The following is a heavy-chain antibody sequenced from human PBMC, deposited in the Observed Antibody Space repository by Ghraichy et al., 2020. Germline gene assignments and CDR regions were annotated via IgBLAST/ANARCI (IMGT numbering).Heavy chain of an antibody. CDR2: IKEDGSDR. V-gene: IGHV3-7*01. CDR3: ARHRDPAAASTTFDP. CDR1: GFTFSSYW. Sequence: GGSLRLSCAASGFTFSSYWMTWVRQAPGTGLEWVANIKEDGSDRYYVDSVKGRFTISRDNAKNSLYLQMNSLRADDTAFYYCARHRDPAAASTTFDPWGQGTLVTVSS. D-gene: IGHD6-13*01. J-gene: IGHJ5*02.